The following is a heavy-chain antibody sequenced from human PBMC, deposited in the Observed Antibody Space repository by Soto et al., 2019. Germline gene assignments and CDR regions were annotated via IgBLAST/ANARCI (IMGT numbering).Heavy chain of an antibody. J-gene: IGHJ5*02. CDR1: GGSISSYY. CDR2: IYYSGST. V-gene: IGHV4-59*01. D-gene: IGHD4-4*01. CDR3: ARDPTTYGTWLDP. Sequence: SETLSLTCTVSGGSISSYYWSWIRQPPGKGLEWIGYIYYSGSTNYNPSLKSRVTISVDTSKNQFSLKLSSVTAADTAVYYCARDPTTYGTWLDPWGQGTLVTVSS.